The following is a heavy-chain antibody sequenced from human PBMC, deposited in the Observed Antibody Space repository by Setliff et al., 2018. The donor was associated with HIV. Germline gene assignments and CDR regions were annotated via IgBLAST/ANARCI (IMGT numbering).Heavy chain of an antibody. V-gene: IGHV4-59*01. CDR1: GGSIRSNN. J-gene: IGHJ4*02. CDR3: AREFDWSGFFDY. CDR2: LYYTGST. Sequence: SETLSLTCTVSGGSIRSNNWSWLRQTPGKGLDWIGYLYYTGSTNYNPSLKSRVTISIDTSKNQFSLKLSSVTAADTAVYYCAREFDWSGFFDYWGQGNLVTVSS. D-gene: IGHD3-3*01.